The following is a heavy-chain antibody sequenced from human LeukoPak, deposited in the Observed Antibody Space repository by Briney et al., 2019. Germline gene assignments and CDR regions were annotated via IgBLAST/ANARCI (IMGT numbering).Heavy chain of an antibody. CDR3: AVLEEGYYYYMDV. CDR1: GYSISSGYY. D-gene: IGHD1-1*01. CDR2: IYHSGST. V-gene: IGHV4-38-2*02. J-gene: IGHJ6*03. Sequence: PSETLSLTCTVSGYSISSGYYWGWIRQPPGKGLEWIGSIYHSGSTYYNPSLKSRVTISVDTSKNQFSLKLSSVTAADTAVYYCAVLEEGYYYYMDVWGKGTTVTVSS.